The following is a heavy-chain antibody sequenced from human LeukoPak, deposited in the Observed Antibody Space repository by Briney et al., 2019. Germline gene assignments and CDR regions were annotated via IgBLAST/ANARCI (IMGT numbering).Heavy chain of an antibody. D-gene: IGHD4-11*01. Sequence: GGSLRLSCAASGFTFSRFGMNWVRQAPGKGLEWISYISSSSSAMYYADSVKGRFTISRDNAKNSLYLQMNSLRAEDTAVYYCANSAGVTPFDYWGQGTLVTVSS. J-gene: IGHJ4*02. CDR1: GFTFSRFG. CDR3: ANSAGVTPFDY. CDR2: ISSSSSAM. V-gene: IGHV3-48*01.